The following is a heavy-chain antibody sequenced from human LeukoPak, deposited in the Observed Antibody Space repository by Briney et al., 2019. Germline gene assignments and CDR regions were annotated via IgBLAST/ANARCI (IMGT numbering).Heavy chain of an antibody. D-gene: IGHD3-16*01. CDR2: ISGSDDTT. V-gene: IGHV3-23*01. CDR1: GFTFSSYA. CDR3: AKDRANWAIDD. Sequence: GGSLRLSCAASGFTFSSYAMSWVRQAPGKGLEWVSAISGSDDTTYYADSVKGRFTISRDNSKNTLFLQMNSLRAEDTAVYYCAKDRANWAIDDWGQGTQVTVSS. J-gene: IGHJ4*02.